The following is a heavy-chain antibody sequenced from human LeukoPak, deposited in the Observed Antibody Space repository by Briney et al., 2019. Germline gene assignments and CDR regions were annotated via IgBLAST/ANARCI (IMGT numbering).Heavy chain of an antibody. CDR1: GYTFTSYG. V-gene: IGHV1-18*01. D-gene: IGHD3-9*01. J-gene: IGHJ5*02. CDR3: ARHLRYDILTGYYLDNWFDP. Sequence: ASVKVSCKASGYTFTSYGISWVRQAPGQGLEWMGWISAYNGNTNYAQTLQGRVTMTTDTSTSPAYMELRSLRSDDTAVYYCARHLRYDILTGYYLDNWFDPWGQGTLVTVSS. CDR2: ISAYNGNT.